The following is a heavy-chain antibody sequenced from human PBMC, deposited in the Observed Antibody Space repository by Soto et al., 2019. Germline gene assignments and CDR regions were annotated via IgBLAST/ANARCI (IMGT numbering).Heavy chain of an antibody. J-gene: IGHJ4*02. Sequence: GGSLRLSCAASGFTFSSYAMHWVRQAPGKGLEWVAVISYDGSNKYYADSVKGRFTISRDNSKNTLYLQMNSLRAEDTAVYYCARDLHGSGSYCTYWGQGTLVTVSS. CDR2: ISYDGSNK. V-gene: IGHV3-30-3*01. CDR1: GFTFSSYA. D-gene: IGHD3-10*01. CDR3: ARDLHGSGSYCTY.